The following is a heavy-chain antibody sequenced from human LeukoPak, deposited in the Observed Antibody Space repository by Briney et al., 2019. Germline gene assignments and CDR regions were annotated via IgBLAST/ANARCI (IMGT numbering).Heavy chain of an antibody. D-gene: IGHD2-2*01. V-gene: IGHV1-18*01. Sequence: ASVKVSCKASGYTFTNYGISWVRQVPGQGLEWMGWISAYNGNTNYAQKHQGRVTMTTDTSTSTAYMELRSLTSDDTAVYYCARVGAYCTSTSCLDYWGQGTLVTASS. CDR3: ARVGAYCTSTSCLDY. J-gene: IGHJ4*02. CDR1: GYTFTNYG. CDR2: ISAYNGNT.